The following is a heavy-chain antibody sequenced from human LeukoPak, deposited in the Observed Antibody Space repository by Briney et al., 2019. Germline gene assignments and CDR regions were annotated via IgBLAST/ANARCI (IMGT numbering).Heavy chain of an antibody. CDR2: IKQDGNQK. D-gene: IGHD2-15*01. V-gene: IGHV3-7*05. CDR3: ARVQGYCSGGSCFPWDY. CDR1: GFTVSSYS. J-gene: IGHJ4*02. Sequence: GGSLRLSCAASGFTVSSYSMSWVRQAPGKGLEWVANIKQDGNQKYYVDSVKGRFTISRDNAQNSLYLQMNSLRAEETAVYYCARVQGYCSGGSCFPWDYWGQGALVTVSS.